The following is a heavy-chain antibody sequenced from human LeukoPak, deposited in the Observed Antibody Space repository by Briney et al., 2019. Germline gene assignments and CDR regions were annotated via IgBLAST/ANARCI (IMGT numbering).Heavy chain of an antibody. CDR2: IYYSGST. Sequence: SETLSLTCTVSGGSISSGDCYWSWIRQPPGKGLEWIGYIYYSGSTYYNPSLKSRVTISVDTSKNQFSLKLSSVTAADTAVYYCARVLKLSNWFDPWGQGTLVTVSS. V-gene: IGHV4-30-4*01. CDR3: ARVLKLSNWFDP. J-gene: IGHJ5*02. D-gene: IGHD5-24*01. CDR1: GGSISSGDCY.